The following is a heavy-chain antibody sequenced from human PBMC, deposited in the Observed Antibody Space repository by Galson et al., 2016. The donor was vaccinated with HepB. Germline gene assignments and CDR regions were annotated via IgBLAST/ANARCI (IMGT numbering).Heavy chain of an antibody. J-gene: IGHJ4*02. CDR1: GYTFSNYD. CDR2: MNPNSGNT. CDR3: TRGVIGTTLIEY. Sequence: SVKVSCKAFGYTFSNYDTVWVRQASGQGLEWLAWMNPNSGNTGYAPNFKGRLTLTRDTSLSTAYMELSGLRSEDTAVYYCTRGVIGTTLIEYWGQGTLVTVPS. V-gene: IGHV1-8*01. D-gene: IGHD1-7*01.